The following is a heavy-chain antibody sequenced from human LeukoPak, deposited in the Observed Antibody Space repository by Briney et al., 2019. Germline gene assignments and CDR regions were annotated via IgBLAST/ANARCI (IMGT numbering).Heavy chain of an antibody. V-gene: IGHV3-53*01. Sequence: GGSLRLSCAASGFTVSNNYMSWVRQAPGKGLEWVSVIYSGGNTYYAYSVKGRFNISRDKSKNTLYLQMNTLRTEDTAVYYCARAPSDDYGDYFDYWGQGTLVTVSS. CDR1: GFTVSNNY. J-gene: IGHJ4*02. CDR3: ARAPSDDYGDYFDY. CDR2: IYSGGNT. D-gene: IGHD4-17*01.